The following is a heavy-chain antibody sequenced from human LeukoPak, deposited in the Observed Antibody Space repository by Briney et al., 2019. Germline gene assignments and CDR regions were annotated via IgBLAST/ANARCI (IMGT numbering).Heavy chain of an antibody. CDR2: ISDDGSNK. J-gene: IGHJ4*02. CDR1: GFTFRNYA. CDR3: AKDRYSSGWYSDFDY. V-gene: IGHV3-30*18. Sequence: GGSLRLSCAVSGFTFRNYAMHWVRQAPGKGREGVAVISDDGSNKYYGDSVKGRFTISRDNSKNTVYLQMNSLRAEDTAVYYCAKDRYSSGWYSDFDYWGQGTLVTVSS. D-gene: IGHD6-19*01.